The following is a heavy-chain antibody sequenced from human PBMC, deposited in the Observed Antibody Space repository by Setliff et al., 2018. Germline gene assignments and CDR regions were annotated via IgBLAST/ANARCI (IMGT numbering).Heavy chain of an antibody. J-gene: IGHJ3*02. Sequence: PSETLSLTCTVSGGSISSGYYYWSWIRQPPGKGLEWIGYIYYSGSTYYNPSLKRRVTISVDTSKNQFSLKLSSVTAADTAVYYCARVGYYDSSGYSFAFDIWGQGTMVTVSS. CDR1: GGSISSGYYY. CDR2: IYYSGST. D-gene: IGHD3-22*01. CDR3: ARVGYYDSSGYSFAFDI. V-gene: IGHV4-30-4*08.